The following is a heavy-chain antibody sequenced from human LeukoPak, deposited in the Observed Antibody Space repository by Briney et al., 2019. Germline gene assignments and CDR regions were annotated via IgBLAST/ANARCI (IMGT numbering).Heavy chain of an antibody. CDR1: GGSISSGSYS. Sequence: SETLSLTCTVSGGSISSGSYSWSWIRQPAGKGLEWIGRIYTSGSTNYNPSLKSRVTISVDTSKNQFSLKLSSVAAADTAVYYCARDSQYYDILTGYYTGYYFDYWGQGTLVTVSS. CDR3: ARDSQYYDILTGYYTGYYFDY. J-gene: IGHJ4*02. D-gene: IGHD3-9*01. V-gene: IGHV4-61*02. CDR2: IYTSGST.